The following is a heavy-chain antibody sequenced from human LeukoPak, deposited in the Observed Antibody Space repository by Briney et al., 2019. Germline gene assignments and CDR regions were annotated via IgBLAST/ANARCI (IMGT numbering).Heavy chain of an antibody. CDR1: GFPFAPFW. V-gene: IGHV3-7*04. Sequence: GGSLRLSCAASGFPFAPFWMTWVRQAPGKGPEFVATMNRDGSEVAYGNSVRGRFTISRDNAKNSLHLQTYSLRAEDTAVYYCARGIDEWLYLNYWGQGALVTVSS. CDR3: ARGIDEWLYLNY. CDR2: MNRDGSEV. J-gene: IGHJ4*02. D-gene: IGHD3-3*01.